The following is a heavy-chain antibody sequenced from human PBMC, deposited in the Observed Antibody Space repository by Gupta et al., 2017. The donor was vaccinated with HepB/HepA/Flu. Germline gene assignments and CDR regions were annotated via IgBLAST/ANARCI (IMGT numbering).Heavy chain of an antibody. CDR1: GFTFSSYA. D-gene: IGHD3-22*01. CDR2: ISYDGSNK. Sequence: QVQLVASGGGVVQPGRSLRLSCAASGFTFSSYAMHWVRQAPGKGLEWVAVISYDGSNKYYADSVKGRFTISRDNSKNTLYLQMNSLRAEDTAVYYCARGGEYYYDSSGQSGDYWGQGTLVTVSS. V-gene: IGHV3-30-3*01. CDR3: ARGGEYYYDSSGQSGDY. J-gene: IGHJ4*02.